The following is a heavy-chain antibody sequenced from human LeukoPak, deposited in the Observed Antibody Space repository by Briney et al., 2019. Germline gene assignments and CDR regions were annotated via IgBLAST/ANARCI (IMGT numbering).Heavy chain of an antibody. V-gene: IGHV4-4*02. D-gene: IGHD6-13*01. CDR2: IYHSGST. J-gene: IGHJ5*02. CDR1: GGSISSSNW. Sequence: SGTLSLTCAVSGGSISSSNWWSWVRQPPGKGLEWIGEIYHSGSTNYNPSLKSRVTISVDKSKNQFSLKLSSVTAAATAVYYCARDPPYSSSRNNWFDPWGQGTLVTVSS. CDR3: ARDPPYSSSRNNWFDP.